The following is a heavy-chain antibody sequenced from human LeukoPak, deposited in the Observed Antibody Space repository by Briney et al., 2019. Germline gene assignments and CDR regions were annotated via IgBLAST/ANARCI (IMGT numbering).Heavy chain of an antibody. CDR1: GGTFTSYA. Sequence: SVTVSCKASGGTFTSYAISWVRQAPGQGLEWMGGIIPLFGTANYAQKFQGRVTITADESTSTAYMELSSLRSEDTAVYSCASTEDMVPTGGGYWGQGTRVAVSS. CDR3: ASTEDMVPTGGGY. CDR2: IIPLFGTA. D-gene: IGHD5-12*01. V-gene: IGHV1-69*01. J-gene: IGHJ4*02.